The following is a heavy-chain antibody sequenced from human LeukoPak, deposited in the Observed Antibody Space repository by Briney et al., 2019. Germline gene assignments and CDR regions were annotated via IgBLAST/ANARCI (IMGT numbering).Heavy chain of an antibody. CDR1: GFTFSDYY. CDR2: ISGSGPTI. V-gene: IGHV3-11*01. Sequence: GGSLRLSCAASGFTFSDYYMSWIRQAPGKGLEWVSYISGSGPTIFYADSVKGRFTISRDNAKNSLYLQMNSLRAEDTAVYYCARDFCSSGSCHEDYWGQGTLVTVS. CDR3: ARDFCSSGSCHEDY. J-gene: IGHJ4*02. D-gene: IGHD2-15*01.